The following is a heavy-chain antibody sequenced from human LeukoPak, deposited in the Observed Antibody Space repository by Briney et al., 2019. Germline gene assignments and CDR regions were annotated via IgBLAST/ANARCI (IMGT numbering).Heavy chain of an antibody. J-gene: IGHJ4*02. CDR3: ARGLDYDSSGYYYQGGYYFDY. Sequence: SETLSLTCAVYGGSFSGYYWSWIRQPPGKGLEWIGEINHSGSTNYNPSLKSRVTISVDTSKNQFSLQLSSVTAADTAVYYCARGLDYDSSGYYYQGGYYFDYWGQGTLVTVSS. CDR1: GGSFSGYY. CDR2: INHSGST. V-gene: IGHV4-34*01. D-gene: IGHD3-22*01.